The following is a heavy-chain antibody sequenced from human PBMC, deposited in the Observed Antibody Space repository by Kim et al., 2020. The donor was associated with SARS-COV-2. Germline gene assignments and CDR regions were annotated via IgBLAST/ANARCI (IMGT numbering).Heavy chain of an antibody. V-gene: IGHV3-33*01. Sequence: GGSLRLSCAASGFTFSSYAIHWVRQAPGKGLEWVAVLWHDGSNKYYVDSVKGRFTISRDNSKNTLLLQMNSLRAADTAVYYCARGDRTTVVWFYYWGQGT. D-gene: IGHD4-4*01. CDR2: LWHDGSNK. CDR3: ARGDRTTVVWFYY. J-gene: IGHJ4*02. CDR1: GFTFSSYA.